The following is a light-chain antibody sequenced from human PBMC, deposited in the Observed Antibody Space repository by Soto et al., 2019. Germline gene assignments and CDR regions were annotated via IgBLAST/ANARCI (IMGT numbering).Light chain of an antibody. J-gene: IGLJ1*01. V-gene: IGLV2-14*01. CDR2: EVS. Sequence: QSALTQPASVSGSPGQSITISCTGTSSDVGGYNHVSWYQQHPGKAPKLMIYEVSSRPSGVPNRFSGSKSANTASLTISGLQPEDEADYYCSSHAGSGAFYVFGTGTKLTVL. CDR1: SSDVGGYNH. CDR3: SSHAGSGAFYV.